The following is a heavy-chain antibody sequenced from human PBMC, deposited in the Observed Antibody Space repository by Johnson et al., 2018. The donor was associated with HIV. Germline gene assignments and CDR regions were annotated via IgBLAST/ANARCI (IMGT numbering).Heavy chain of an antibody. Sequence: QLVESGGGVVQPGGSLRLSCAASGFTFSSYGMHWVRQAPGKGLEWVAFIRNDGSNKHFVESVKGRFTISRDNSKNSLYLQMNSLRAEDTALYYCAKFGLYYYDSSGYFEDAFDIWGQGTMVTVSS. V-gene: IGHV3-30*02. CDR1: GFTFSSYG. J-gene: IGHJ3*02. D-gene: IGHD3-22*01. CDR2: IRNDGSNK. CDR3: AKFGLYYYDSSGYFEDAFDI.